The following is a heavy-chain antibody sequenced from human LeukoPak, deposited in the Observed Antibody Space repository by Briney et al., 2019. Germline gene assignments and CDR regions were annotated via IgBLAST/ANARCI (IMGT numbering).Heavy chain of an antibody. V-gene: IGHV3-73*01. CDR1: GFTFSGSA. CDR2: IRSKANSYAT. Sequence: GGSLRLSCAASGFTFSGSAMHWVRQASGKGLEWVGRIRSKANSYATAYAASVKGRFTISRDDSKNTAYLQMNSLKTEDTAVYYCAREDEWFRSFDYWGQGTLVTVSS. CDR3: AREDEWFRSFDY. J-gene: IGHJ4*02. D-gene: IGHD3-3*01.